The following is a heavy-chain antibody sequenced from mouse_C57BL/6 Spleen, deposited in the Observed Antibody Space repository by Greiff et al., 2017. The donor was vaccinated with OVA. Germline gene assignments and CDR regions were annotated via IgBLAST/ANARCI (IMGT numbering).Heavy chain of an antibody. CDR2: IRLKSDNYAT. CDR1: GFTFSNYW. Sequence: EVKLVESGGGLVQPGGSMKLSCVASGFTFSNYWMNWVRQSPEKGLEWVAQIRLKSDNYATHYAESVKGRFTISRDDSKSSVYLQMNNLRAEDTGIYYCTEYYGSSLWFAYWGQGTLVTVSA. D-gene: IGHD1-1*01. J-gene: IGHJ3*01. V-gene: IGHV6-3*01. CDR3: TEYYGSSLWFAY.